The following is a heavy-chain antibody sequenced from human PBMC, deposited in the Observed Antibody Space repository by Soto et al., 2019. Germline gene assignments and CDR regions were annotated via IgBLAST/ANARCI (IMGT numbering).Heavy chain of an antibody. J-gene: IGHJ4*02. V-gene: IGHV3-30*18. Sequence: GGSLRLSCVTSGFTFSSYGMHWVRQAPGKGLEWVSVISYDGSNKYYADTVKGRFTISRDNSKNTLYLQMNSLIADDKAVYYCGQWFGAFDYWGQGTLVTVSS. CDR3: GQWFGAFDY. CDR2: ISYDGSNK. CDR1: GFTFSSYG. D-gene: IGHD3-10*01.